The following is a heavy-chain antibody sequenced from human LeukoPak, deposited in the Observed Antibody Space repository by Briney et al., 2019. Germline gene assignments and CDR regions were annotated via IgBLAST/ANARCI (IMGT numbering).Heavy chain of an antibody. CDR1: GGSISSGGYY. V-gene: IGHV4-31*03. Sequence: SETLSLTCTVSGGSISSGGYYWSWIRQHPGKGLEWIGYIYYSGSTYYNPSLKSRVTISVDTSKNQFSLKLSSVTAADTAVYYCARGRVDCGGTYWYFDLWGRGTLVTVSS. CDR2: IYYSGST. D-gene: IGHD4-23*01. CDR3: ARGRVDCGGTYWYFDL. J-gene: IGHJ2*01.